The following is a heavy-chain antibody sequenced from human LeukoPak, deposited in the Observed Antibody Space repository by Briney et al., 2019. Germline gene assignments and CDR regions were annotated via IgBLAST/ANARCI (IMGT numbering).Heavy chain of an antibody. D-gene: IGHD3-3*01. CDR2: INPNSGGT. Sequence: ASVKVSCKASGYTFTGYYMHWVRQAPGQGLEWMGWINPNSGGTNYAQKFQGRVTMTRDMSTSTVYMELSSLRSEDTAVYYCARLYYDFWSGYYIDYWGQGTLVTVSS. V-gene: IGHV1-2*02. CDR1: GYTFTGYY. CDR3: ARLYYDFWSGYYIDY. J-gene: IGHJ4*02.